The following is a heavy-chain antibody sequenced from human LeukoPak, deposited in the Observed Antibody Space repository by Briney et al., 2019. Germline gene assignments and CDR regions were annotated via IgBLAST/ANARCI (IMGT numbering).Heavy chain of an antibody. CDR1: GLTFSSYG. CDR2: IRYDGSNK. D-gene: IGHD2-15*01. Sequence: GGSLRLSCAASGLTFSSYGMHWVRQAPGKGLQWVAFIRYDGSNKYYADSVKGRFTISRDNSKNTLYLQMNSLRAEDTAVYYCARGYCSGGSCYSWERPLDYWGQGTLVTVSS. CDR3: ARGYCSGGSCYSWERPLDY. J-gene: IGHJ4*02. V-gene: IGHV3-30*02.